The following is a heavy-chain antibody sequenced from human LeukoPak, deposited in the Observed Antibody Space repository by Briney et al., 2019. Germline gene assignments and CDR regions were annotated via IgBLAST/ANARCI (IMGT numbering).Heavy chain of an antibody. V-gene: IGHV1-18*04. CDR2: IIANNGHT. CDR1: GHTLTSYG. CDR3: ARWYGSGTYYNEGSDP. J-gene: IGHJ5*02. Sequence: GASVKVSCKASGHTLTSYGITWVRQAPGQGLEWMGWIIANNGHTKYAEKLQGRVTMTTDTSTSTAYMELRSLRSDDTALYYCARWYGSGTYYNEGSDPWGQGTLVTVSS. D-gene: IGHD3-10*01.